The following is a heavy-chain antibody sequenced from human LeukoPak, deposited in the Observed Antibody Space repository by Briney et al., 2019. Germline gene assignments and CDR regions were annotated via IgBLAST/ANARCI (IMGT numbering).Heavy chain of an antibody. CDR3: AREGSSGWIDY. V-gene: IGHV3-13*01. J-gene: IGHJ4*02. Sequence: GGSLRLSCAASGFTFSSYDMHWVRQATGKGLEWVSAIGTAGDTYYRGSVKGRFTISRENAKNSLYLQMNSLRAGDTAVYYCAREGSSGWIDYWGQGTLVTVSS. CDR1: GFTFSSYD. CDR2: IGTAGDT. D-gene: IGHD6-19*01.